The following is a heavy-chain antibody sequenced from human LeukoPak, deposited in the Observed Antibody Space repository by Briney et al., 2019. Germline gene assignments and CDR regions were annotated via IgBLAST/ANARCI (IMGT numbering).Heavy chain of an antibody. CDR1: GYTFTGYY. J-gene: IGHJ6*03. D-gene: IGHD3-3*01. Sequence: ASVKVSCKASGYTFTGYYMHWVRRAPGQGLEWMGWINPNSGGTNYAQKFQGRVTMTRDTSISTAYMELSRLRSDDTAVYYCARDGAEVFGVVNYYYYMDVWGKGTTVTVSS. CDR2: INPNSGGT. V-gene: IGHV1-2*02. CDR3: ARDGAEVFGVVNYYYYMDV.